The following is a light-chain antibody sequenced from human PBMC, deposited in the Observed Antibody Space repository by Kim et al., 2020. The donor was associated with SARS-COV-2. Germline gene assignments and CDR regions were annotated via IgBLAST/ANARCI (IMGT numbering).Light chain of an antibody. CDR2: EDI. V-gene: IGLV3-1*01. Sequence: VYQEQTAIITCSGKNLGDKNVCWYQQRPGQSPLLVIYEDIKRPSGIPERVSGSNSGNTATLTISGTQAMDEADYYCQAWDSSTVVFGRGTQLTVL. CDR1: NLGDKN. J-gene: IGLJ2*01. CDR3: QAWDSSTVV.